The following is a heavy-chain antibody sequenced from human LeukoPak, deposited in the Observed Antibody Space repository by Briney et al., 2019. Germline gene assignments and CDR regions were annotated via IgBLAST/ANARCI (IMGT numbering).Heavy chain of an antibody. Sequence: ASVKVSCKASGYTFTSYGISWVRQAPGQGLEWMGRISAYNGNTNYAQKFQGRVTMTRDTSISTAYMELSRLRSDDTALYYCARSPHILTGENFDYWGQGTLVTVSS. V-gene: IGHV1-18*01. D-gene: IGHD3-9*01. CDR2: ISAYNGNT. CDR3: ARSPHILTGENFDY. CDR1: GYTFTSYG. J-gene: IGHJ4*02.